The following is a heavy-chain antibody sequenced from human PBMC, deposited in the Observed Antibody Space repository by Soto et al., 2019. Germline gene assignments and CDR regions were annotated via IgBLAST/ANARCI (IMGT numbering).Heavy chain of an antibody. CDR2: ISSSSSYI. Sequence: ESGGGLVKPGGSLRLSCAASGFTFSSYSMNWVRQAPGKGPEWVSSISSSSSYIYYADSVKGRFTISRDNAKNSLYLQMNSLRAEDTAVYYCARDQVVGANYYYYGMDVWGQGTTVTVSS. CDR1: GFTFSSYS. V-gene: IGHV3-21*01. D-gene: IGHD1-26*01. CDR3: ARDQVVGANYYYYGMDV. J-gene: IGHJ6*02.